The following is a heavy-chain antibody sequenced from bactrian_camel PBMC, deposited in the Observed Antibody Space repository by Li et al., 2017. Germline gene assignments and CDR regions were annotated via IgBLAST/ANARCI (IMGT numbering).Heavy chain of an antibody. V-gene: IGHV3S53*01. J-gene: IGHJ4*01. CDR3: GTNKYCRGSACCNSDFSH. CDR2: IATNGTT. Sequence: HVQLVESGGGSVQAGGSLRLSCTAPGIDFNTCDMKWYRQVAGKQREWVSSIATNGTTNYAHFVKGRFTISKDKGKDTVYLQMNNLTPEDTAMYYCGTNKYCRGSACCNSDFSHWGQGTQVTVS. D-gene: IGHD2*01. CDR1: GIDFNTCD.